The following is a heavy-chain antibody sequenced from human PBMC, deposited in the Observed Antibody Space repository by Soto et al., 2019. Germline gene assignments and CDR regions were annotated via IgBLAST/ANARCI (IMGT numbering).Heavy chain of an antibody. D-gene: IGHD3-16*01. V-gene: IGHV3-15*01. Sequence: VQLVESGGGLVKPGGSLRLSCAASGFTFSHSWMSWVRQVPGKGLEWVARIKSETDGGTTDYAAPVEGRFTISRDDSKNSLFLKMNSRKTENTAVYYCTPYDIIWGNYGYGWPYGGKEPLVTFPS. J-gene: IGHJ4*02. CDR3: TPYDIIWGNYGYGWPY. CDR1: GFTFSHSW. CDR2: IKSETDGGTT.